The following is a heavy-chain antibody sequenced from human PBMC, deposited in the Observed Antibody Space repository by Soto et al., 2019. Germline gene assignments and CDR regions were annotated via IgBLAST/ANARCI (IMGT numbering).Heavy chain of an antibody. CDR1: GGSVSSDTHY. Sequence: SETLSLTCTVSGGSVSSDTHYWSWIRQPPGKRLEWIGFIYSSGSTNYNPSLKSRVTMSVDTSKNQFSLKLEFLIFGGTGVYQLGKFFKTRSGTPCYSPADVWGQGTTVTVSS. CDR2: IYSSGST. CDR3: GKFFKTRSGTPCYSPADV. D-gene: IGHD2-2*01. V-gene: IGHV4-61*01. J-gene: IGHJ6*02.